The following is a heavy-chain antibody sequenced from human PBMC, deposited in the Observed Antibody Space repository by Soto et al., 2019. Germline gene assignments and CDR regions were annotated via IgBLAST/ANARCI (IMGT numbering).Heavy chain of an antibody. CDR1: GFTFSSYG. CDR3: AKDGFTMVRGVTNWFDP. D-gene: IGHD3-10*01. J-gene: IGHJ5*02. CDR2: ISYDGSNK. V-gene: IGHV3-30*18. Sequence: GGSLRLSCAASGFTFSSYGMHWVRQAPGKGLEWVAVISYDGSNKYYADSVKGRFTIFRDNSKNTLYLQMNSLRAEDTAVYYCAKDGFTMVRGVTNWFDPWGQGTLVTVSS.